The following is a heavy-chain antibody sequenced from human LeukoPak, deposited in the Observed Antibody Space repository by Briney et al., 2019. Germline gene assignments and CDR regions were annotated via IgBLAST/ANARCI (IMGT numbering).Heavy chain of an antibody. CDR1: GGSISSGGYY. Sequence: SETLSLTCTVSGGSISSGGYYWSWIRQHPGKGLEWIGYIYYSGSTYYNPSLKSRITISVDTSKNQFSLKLSSVTAADTAVYYCARGHKTANFDYWGQGTLVTVSS. J-gene: IGHJ4*02. V-gene: IGHV4-31*03. CDR2: IYYSGST. CDR3: ARGHKTANFDY.